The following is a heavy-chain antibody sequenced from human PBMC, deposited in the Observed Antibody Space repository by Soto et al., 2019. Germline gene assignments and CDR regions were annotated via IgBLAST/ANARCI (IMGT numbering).Heavy chain of an antibody. J-gene: IGHJ6*02. CDR1: GYTFTSYA. V-gene: IGHV1-3*01. CDR3: GRSVVGATGEILYNAMDV. Sequence: GASVKVSCKASGYTFTSYALLWVRQARGERPEWMGWINAANGDTKYSKKFQGRVTITRDTSASTGYMELSSLRSEDTAVYYCGRSVVGATGEILYNAMDVWGQGTTVTVSS. D-gene: IGHD1-26*01. CDR2: INAANGDT.